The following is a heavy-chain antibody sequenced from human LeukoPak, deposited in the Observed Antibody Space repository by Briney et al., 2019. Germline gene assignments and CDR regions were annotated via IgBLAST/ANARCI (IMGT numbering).Heavy chain of an antibody. CDR3: ARHRKVLRFLEWLLPSYFDY. CDR2: IYYSGST. J-gene: IGHJ4*02. V-gene: IGHV4-39*01. CDR1: GGSISSSSYY. Sequence: SETLSLTCTVSGGSISSSSYYWGWIRQPPGKGLEWIGSIYYSGSTYYNPSLKSRVTISVDTSKNQFSLKLSSVTAADTAVYYCARHRKVLRFLEWLLPSYFDYWGQGTLVTVSS. D-gene: IGHD3-3*01.